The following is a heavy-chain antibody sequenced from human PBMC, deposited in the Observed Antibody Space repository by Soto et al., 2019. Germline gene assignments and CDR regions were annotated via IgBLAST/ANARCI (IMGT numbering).Heavy chain of an antibody. CDR2: IYYSGST. V-gene: IGHV4-31*03. CDR1: SGSISSGGYY. J-gene: IGHJ5*02. Sequence: SDTLSLTCNVSSGSISSGGYYWIWIRQHPGKGLEWIGYIYYSGSTYYNPSLKSRVTISVDTSKNQFSLKLSSVTAADTAVYYCAAGGLELLAWGQGTLVTVSS. D-gene: IGHD1-7*01. CDR3: AAGGLELLA.